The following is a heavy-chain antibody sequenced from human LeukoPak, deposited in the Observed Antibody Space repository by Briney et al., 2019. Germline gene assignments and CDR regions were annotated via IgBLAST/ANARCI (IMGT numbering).Heavy chain of an antibody. J-gene: IGHJ5*02. CDR1: GGTFSSYA. CDR3: ATCKTRGNFYFS. D-gene: IGHD2-21*02. V-gene: IGHV1-69*06. CDR2: IIPIFGTA. Sequence: SVKVSCKASGGTFSSYAISWVRQAPGQGLEWMGGIIPIFGTANYAQKFQGRVTITADKSTSTAYMELSRLESDDTALYYCATCKTRGNFYFSWGQGTLVTVSS.